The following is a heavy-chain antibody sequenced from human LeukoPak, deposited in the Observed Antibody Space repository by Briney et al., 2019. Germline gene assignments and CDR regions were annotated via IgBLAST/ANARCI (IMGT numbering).Heavy chain of an antibody. J-gene: IGHJ4*02. D-gene: IGHD2-21*01. CDR2: IYSGGST. CDR1: GFTVSSNF. CDR3: TRVRGDYYFDY. V-gene: IGHV3-53*01. Sequence: GGSLRLSCAASGFTVSSNFLSWVRQPPGKGLEWVSDIYSGGSTYYADSVKGRFTISRDNSKNTLYLQMNSLRAEDTAVYYCTRVRGDYYFDYWGQGTLVTVSS.